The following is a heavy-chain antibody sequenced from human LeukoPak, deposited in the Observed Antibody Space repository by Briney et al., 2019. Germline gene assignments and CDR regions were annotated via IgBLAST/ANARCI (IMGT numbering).Heavy chain of an antibody. CDR3: ARECSTSCYAYYYYGMDV. CDR1: GYTFTGYY. D-gene: IGHD2-2*01. CDR2: INPNSGGT. J-gene: IGHJ6*02. Sequence: ASVKVSCKASGYTFTGYYMHWVRQAPGQGLEWMGWINPNSGGTNYAQKFQGRVTMTRDTSISTAYMELSRLGSDDTAVYYCARECSTSCYAYYYYGMDVWGQGTTVTVSS. V-gene: IGHV1-2*02.